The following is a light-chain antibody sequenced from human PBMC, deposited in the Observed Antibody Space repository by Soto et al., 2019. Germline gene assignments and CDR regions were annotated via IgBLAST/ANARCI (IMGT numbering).Light chain of an antibody. J-gene: IGLJ1*01. V-gene: IGLV1-51*01. CDR3: RTWDTSLTAYV. Sequence: QSVLTQPPSVSAATGQKVTISCSGSSSNIGNNYVSWYQQLPGTAPKLLIYDNNKRPSGIPDRFSGSKSGTSATLGITAIQSGEEADYPCRTWDTSLTAYVCGTATKVTV. CDR1: SSNIGNNY. CDR2: DNN.